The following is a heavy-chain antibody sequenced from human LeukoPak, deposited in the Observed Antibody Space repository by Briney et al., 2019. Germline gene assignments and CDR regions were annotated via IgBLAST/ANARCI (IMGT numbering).Heavy chain of an antibody. J-gene: IGHJ3*02. CDR2: FIPFFGTA. CDR3: ASGLKSLVVVTAWCAFDI. V-gene: IGHV1-69*13. Sequence: GASVKVSCKASGGTFSSYAISWVRQAPGQGLEWMEGFIPFFGTANYAQKFQGRVTITADESTSTAYMELSSLRSEDTAVYYCASGLKSLVVVTAWCAFDIWGQGTMVTVSS. D-gene: IGHD2-21*02. CDR1: GGTFSSYA.